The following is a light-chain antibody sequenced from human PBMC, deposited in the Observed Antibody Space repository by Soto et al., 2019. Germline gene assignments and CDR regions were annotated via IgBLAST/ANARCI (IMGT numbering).Light chain of an antibody. J-gene: IGLJ2*01. V-gene: IGLV2-14*01. Sequence: QSALTQPASVAGSPGQSVTISCTGTSSDVGGYNYVSWYQHHPGKDPKLLIYEVNDRPSGVSVRFSGSKSGYTAALTISELHPEYGEDYYCSSYTSSSTVIFGGGTKVTVL. CDR1: SSDVGGYNY. CDR3: SSYTSSSTVI. CDR2: EVN.